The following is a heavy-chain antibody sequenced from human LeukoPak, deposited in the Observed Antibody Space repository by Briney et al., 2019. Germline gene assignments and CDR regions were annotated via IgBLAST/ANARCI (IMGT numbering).Heavy chain of an antibody. CDR1: GFTFSSYG. D-gene: IGHD3-10*02. CDR3: ARDPTQKITMLYYYYMDV. Sequence: GGSLRLSCAASGFTFSSYGMNWVRQAPGKGLEWISYIGSSSRSIYYADSVKGRFTISRDNARNSLYLQMNSLRAEDTAVYYCARDPTQKITMLYYYYMDVWGKGTTVTISS. V-gene: IGHV3-48*01. CDR2: IGSSSRSI. J-gene: IGHJ6*03.